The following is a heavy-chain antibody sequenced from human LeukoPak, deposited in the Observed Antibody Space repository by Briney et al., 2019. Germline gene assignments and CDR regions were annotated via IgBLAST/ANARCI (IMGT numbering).Heavy chain of an antibody. CDR3: ARGAGYSSGWSGTAYYFDY. CDR2: INHSGST. CDR1: GGSFSGYY. J-gene: IGHJ4*02. Sequence: SETLSLTCAVYGGSFSGYYWSWICQPPGKGLEWIGEINHSGSTNYNPSLKSRVTISVDTSKNQFSLKLSSVTAADTAVYYCARGAGYSSGWSGTAYYFDYWGQGTLVTVSS. V-gene: IGHV4-34*01. D-gene: IGHD6-19*01.